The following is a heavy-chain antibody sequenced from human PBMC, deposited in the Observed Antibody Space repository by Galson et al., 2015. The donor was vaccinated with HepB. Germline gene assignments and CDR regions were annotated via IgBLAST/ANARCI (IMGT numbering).Heavy chain of an antibody. V-gene: IGHV3-23*01. D-gene: IGHD4-17*01. Sequence: SLRLSCAASGFTFSSYAMSWVRQAPGKGLEWVSAISGSGGSTYYADSVKGRFTISRDNSENTLYLQMNSLRAEDTAVYYCAKVPIDYGDYPWYFDLWGRGTLVTVSS. CDR3: AKVPIDYGDYPWYFDL. CDR2: ISGSGGST. CDR1: GFTFSSYA. J-gene: IGHJ2*01.